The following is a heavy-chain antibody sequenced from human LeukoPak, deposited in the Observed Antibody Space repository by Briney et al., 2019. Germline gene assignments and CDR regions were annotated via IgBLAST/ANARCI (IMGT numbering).Heavy chain of an antibody. D-gene: IGHD2-15*01. V-gene: IGHV4-61*01. Sequence: SETLSLTCIFSGGSLSSVCYYWGWIRQPPREGLGWVGYIFYSGSTNYSPSLKSRVTISVDTSKNQFSLKLSSVTAADTAVYYCARDFGAGRYCSGGSCGDAFDIWGQGTMVTVSS. CDR1: GGSLSSVCYY. J-gene: IGHJ3*02. CDR3: ARDFGAGRYCSGGSCGDAFDI. CDR2: IFYSGST.